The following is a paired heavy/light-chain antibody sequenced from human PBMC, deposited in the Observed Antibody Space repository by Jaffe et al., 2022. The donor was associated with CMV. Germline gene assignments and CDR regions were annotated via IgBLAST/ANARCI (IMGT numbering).Light chain of an antibody. J-gene: IGLJ2*01. CDR1: NIGGKS. Sequence: SYELTQPLSVSVALGQTARITCGGNNIGGKSVHWYQQKPGQAPVLVIYRDNNRPSGIPERFSGFKSRSTATLTISRAQVADEADYYCQVWDSSTVIFGGGTKLTVL. CDR2: RDN. V-gene: IGLV3-9*01. CDR3: QVWDSSTVI.
Heavy chain of an antibody. CDR2: ISDSGTAE. CDR1: GFTFSDYY. J-gene: IGHJ4*02. Sequence: QAHLVESGGGLVRPGGSLRLSCVASGFTFSDYYMSWIRQAPGKGLEWVSYISDSGTAEYYAESVKGRFTISRDNAKNSMYLEMINLRVEDTAMYYCARGGGNAAANDYWGLGTLLTVSS. V-gene: IGHV3-11*01. D-gene: IGHD5-12*01. CDR3: ARGGGNAAANDY.